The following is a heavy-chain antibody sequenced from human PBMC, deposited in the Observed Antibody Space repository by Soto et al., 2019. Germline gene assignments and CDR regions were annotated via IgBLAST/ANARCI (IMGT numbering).Heavy chain of an antibody. CDR3: ARGRKGYNSSWYVD. D-gene: IGHD6-13*01. V-gene: IGHV4-34*01. Sequence: QVQLQQWGARLLRPSETLSLTCAVYGGSFSDYYWSWIRQPPGQGLEWIVEISHSGNTNYNPSLKRRVIKLIDTSKNQFAMQVSFVTAADTAVYYCARGRKGYNSSWYVDWGQGTLVTVSA. J-gene: IGHJ1*01. CDR1: GGSFSDYY. CDR2: ISHSGNT.